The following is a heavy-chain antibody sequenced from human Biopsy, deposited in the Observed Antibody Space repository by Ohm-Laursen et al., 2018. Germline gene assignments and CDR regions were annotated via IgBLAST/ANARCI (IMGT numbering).Heavy chain of an antibody. CDR1: GYTFTSYD. V-gene: IGHV1-8*01. J-gene: IGHJ6*02. D-gene: IGHD3-10*01. Sequence: ASVKVSCKASGYTFTSYDINWVRQATGQGLEWMGWMNPNSGNTDYAQKFQGRVTMTRSTSISTAYMELNSLRPEDTAVYYCARGSFWFGGNYYYYGMDVWGQGTTVTVSS. CDR2: MNPNSGNT. CDR3: ARGSFWFGGNYYYYGMDV.